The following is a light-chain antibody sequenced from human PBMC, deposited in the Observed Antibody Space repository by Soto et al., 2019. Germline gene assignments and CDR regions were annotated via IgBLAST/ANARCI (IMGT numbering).Light chain of an antibody. V-gene: IGKV1-39*01. Sequence: DIQMTQSPSSLSASVGDTVTITCRASQSISVHLNWYQQKPGKVPKLLIYAASNLQSGVPSSFSGSGSETDFALTISSLQPEDFATYYCKQRYITPYTFGQGTKLQIK. CDR3: KQRYITPYT. CDR1: QSISVH. CDR2: AAS. J-gene: IGKJ2*01.